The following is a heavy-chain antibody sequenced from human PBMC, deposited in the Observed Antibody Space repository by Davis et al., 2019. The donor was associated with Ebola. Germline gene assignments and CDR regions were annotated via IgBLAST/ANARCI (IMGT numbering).Heavy chain of an antibody. CDR2: LGTSADT. CDR1: GFTFSNYW. J-gene: IGHJ2*01. Sequence: GESLKISCAASGFTFSNYWMSWVRQAPVKGLEWVSTLGTSADTYYADSVKGRFTISRDNSRNTLYLQMNGLRVEDTAVYYCVRDPALVVTGGGWHFDLWGRGTLVTVSS. CDR3: VRDPALVVTGGGWHFDL. V-gene: IGHV3-23*01. D-gene: IGHD2-21*02.